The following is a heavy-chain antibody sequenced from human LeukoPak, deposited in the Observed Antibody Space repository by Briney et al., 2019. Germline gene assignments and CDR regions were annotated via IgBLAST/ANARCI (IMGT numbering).Heavy chain of an antibody. Sequence: PGGSLRLSCAASGFTFSTYAMDWVRQAPGKGLEWVSYLSSSSSVIYHADSVKGRFTISRDNAKNSLYLQMNSLRTEDTAVYYCARENYYGSGSYSYNFDYWGQGTLVTVSS. D-gene: IGHD3-10*01. CDR2: LSSSSSVI. CDR1: GFTFSTYA. J-gene: IGHJ4*02. CDR3: ARENYYGSGSYSYNFDY. V-gene: IGHV3-48*01.